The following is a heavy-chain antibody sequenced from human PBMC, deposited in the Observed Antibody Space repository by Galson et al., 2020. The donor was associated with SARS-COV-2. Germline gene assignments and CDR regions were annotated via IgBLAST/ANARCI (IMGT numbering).Heavy chain of an antibody. D-gene: IGHD1-7*01. Sequence: SETLSLTCTVFGDSISSYYWTWIRQPAGKGLEWIGRIYTSGSSNYNPSLEGRVTMSVDTSKNQVSLKVRSVTAADTAVYYCVRDRRITGTHSSLDYWGQGILVTVSS. CDR3: VRDRRITGTHSSLDY. V-gene: IGHV4-4*07. CDR1: GDSISSYY. CDR2: IYTSGSS. J-gene: IGHJ4*02.